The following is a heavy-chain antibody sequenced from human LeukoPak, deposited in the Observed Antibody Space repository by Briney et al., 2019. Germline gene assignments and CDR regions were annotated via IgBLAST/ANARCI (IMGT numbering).Heavy chain of an antibody. D-gene: IGHD2-2*01. CDR2: ISDDGSNK. CDR3: AKDRCSSTSCYFHYFDY. J-gene: IGHJ4*02. V-gene: IGHV3-30*18. Sequence: GGSLRLSCAASGFTFSSYGMHWVRQAPGKGLEWVAVISDDGSNKYYADSVKGRFTISRDNSKNTLYLQMNSLRAEDTAVYYCAKDRCSSTSCYFHYFDYWGQGTLVTVSS. CDR1: GFTFSSYG.